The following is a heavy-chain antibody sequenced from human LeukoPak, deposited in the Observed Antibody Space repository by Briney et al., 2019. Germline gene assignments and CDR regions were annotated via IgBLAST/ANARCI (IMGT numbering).Heavy chain of an antibody. D-gene: IGHD3-3*01. CDR1: GGSFSGYY. CDR3: ARDQGYDFWSGYTDNYYYYGMDV. V-gene: IGHV4-34*01. Sequence: SSETLSLTCAVYGGSFSGYYWSWIRQPPGKGLEWIGEINHSGSTNYNPSLKSRVTMSVDTSKNQFSLKLSSVTAADTAVYYCARDQGYDFWSGYTDNYYYYGMDVWGQGTTVTVSS. J-gene: IGHJ6*02. CDR2: INHSGST.